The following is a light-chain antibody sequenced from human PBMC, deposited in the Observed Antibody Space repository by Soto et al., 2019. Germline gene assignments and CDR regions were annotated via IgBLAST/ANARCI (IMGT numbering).Light chain of an antibody. CDR3: QQYSSSPRT. CDR1: QSISSNY. J-gene: IGKJ1*01. V-gene: IGKV3-20*01. CDR2: GAS. Sequence: NVLTQSPGTLSLSPGEGATLSCRASQSISSNYLAWYHQKPGQAPRLLIYGASSRATDIPDRFRGSGCGRDFFLNISRLDPEDFGLYYCQQYSSSPRTFGQGTKVDIK.